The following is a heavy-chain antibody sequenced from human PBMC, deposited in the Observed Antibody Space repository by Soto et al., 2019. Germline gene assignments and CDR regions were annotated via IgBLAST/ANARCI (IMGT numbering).Heavy chain of an antibody. Sequence: LPETLSLTCTVSGGSISSYYWSWIRQPPGKGLEWIGYIYYSGSTNYNPSLKSRVTISVDTSKNQFSLKLSSVTAADTAVYYCARQAYYYDSSGYWFDPWGQGTLVTVSS. CDR1: GGSISSYY. CDR2: IYYSGST. J-gene: IGHJ5*02. CDR3: ARQAYYYDSSGYWFDP. D-gene: IGHD3-22*01. V-gene: IGHV4-59*08.